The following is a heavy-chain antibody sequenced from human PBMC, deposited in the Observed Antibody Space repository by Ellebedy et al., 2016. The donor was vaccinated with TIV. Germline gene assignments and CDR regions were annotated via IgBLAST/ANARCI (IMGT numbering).Heavy chain of an antibody. J-gene: IGHJ4*02. D-gene: IGHD3-10*01. CDR2: INQDGSAK. CDR3: ARYAVGAYYFDY. V-gene: IGHV3-7*04. CDR1: GFTFSNYG. Sequence: GESLKISCAASGFTFSNYGIHWVRQAPGKGLEWVANINQDGSAKYYVDSVKGRFTISRDNAKNSLYLQMNSLRAEDTAIYYCARYAVGAYYFDYWGQGTLVTVSS.